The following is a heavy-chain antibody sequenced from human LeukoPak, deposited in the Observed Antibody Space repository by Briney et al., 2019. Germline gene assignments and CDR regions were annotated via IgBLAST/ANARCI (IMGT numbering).Heavy chain of an antibody. V-gene: IGHV3-21*01. D-gene: IGHD4-17*01. J-gene: IGHJ4*02. Sequence: GGSLRLSCVASGFTFTGHSMHWVRQAPGKGLEWVSIISSGSSAIFSADALKGRFTISRDDARNLLYLDMNSLRAEDTAVYYCARGHTAVTRHFDFWGQGTLVTVSS. CDR3: ARGHTAVTRHFDF. CDR2: ISSGSSAI. CDR1: GFTFTGHS.